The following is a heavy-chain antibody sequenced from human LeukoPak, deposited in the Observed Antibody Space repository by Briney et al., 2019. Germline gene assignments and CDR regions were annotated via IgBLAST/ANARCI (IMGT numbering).Heavy chain of an antibody. V-gene: IGHV3-33*01. D-gene: IGHD3-22*01. J-gene: IGHJ4*02. Sequence: GGSLRLSCAASGFTFSSYGMHWVRQAPGKGLEWVAVIWYDESDEHYADSVKGRFTISRDNSKNTLYLQMNSLRAEDTAVYFCARGRPDDSSHFYPIFDYWGQGVLVTVSS. CDR2: IWYDESDE. CDR3: ARGRPDDSSHFYPIFDY. CDR1: GFTFSSYG.